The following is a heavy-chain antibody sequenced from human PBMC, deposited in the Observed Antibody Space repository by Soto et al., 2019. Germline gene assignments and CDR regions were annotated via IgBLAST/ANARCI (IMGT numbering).Heavy chain of an antibody. CDR3: GREGRGAGAAFDI. CDR2: YDGKSK. CDR1: EFTFRTYT. D-gene: IGHD2-15*01. J-gene: IGHJ3*02. V-gene: IGHV3-30*04. Sequence: QVQLVESGGGVVQPGTSLRLSCAASEFTFRTYTMHWVRQAPGKGLEWVAYDGKSKEYADSVKGRFTISRDISANTLYLQLKSLRAADTAVYYCGREGRGAGAAFDIWGQGTMVIVSS.